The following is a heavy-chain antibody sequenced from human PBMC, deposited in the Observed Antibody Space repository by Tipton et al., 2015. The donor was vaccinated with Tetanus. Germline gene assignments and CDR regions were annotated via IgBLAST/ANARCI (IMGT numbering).Heavy chain of an antibody. CDR1: GFIVSSHY. V-gene: IGHV3-53*01. CDR3: VRDGGSSGWLAY. D-gene: IGHD6-13*01. J-gene: IGHJ4*02. CDR2: MYSGGDT. Sequence: LRLSCVASGFIVSSHYMSWVRQAPGKGLERVSVMYSGGDTYYADSVKGRFSISRDNAKNTLYLQMNSLRVEDTAVYYCVRDGGSSGWLAYWGQGTLVTVSS.